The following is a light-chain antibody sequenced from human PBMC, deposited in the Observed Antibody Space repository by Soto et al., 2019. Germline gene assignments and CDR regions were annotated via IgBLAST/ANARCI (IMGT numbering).Light chain of an antibody. CDR3: RQYGSSPRT. CDR2: GAS. Sequence: EIVLTQSPGTLSLSPGESATLSCRACQSVSSSYLAWYQLKPGQTPRLLIYGASSRATGIPDRFSGSGSGTDFTLSISRLEPEDFAVSYCRQYGSSPRTFGQGTKLEI. CDR1: QSVSSSY. V-gene: IGKV3-20*01. J-gene: IGKJ2*01.